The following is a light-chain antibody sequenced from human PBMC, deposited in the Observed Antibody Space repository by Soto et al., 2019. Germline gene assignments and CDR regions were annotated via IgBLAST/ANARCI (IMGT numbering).Light chain of an antibody. V-gene: IGLV2-11*01. Sequence: QSALTQPRSVSGSPGQSVTISCTGTSRDVDGYNYVSWYQQHPGKAPKVMIYDVSERPSGVPDRFSGSKSGNTASLTISGLQAEDEADYYCCSYAGSPRYVFGTGTKLTVL. J-gene: IGLJ1*01. CDR1: SRDVDGYNY. CDR3: CSYAGSPRYV. CDR2: DVS.